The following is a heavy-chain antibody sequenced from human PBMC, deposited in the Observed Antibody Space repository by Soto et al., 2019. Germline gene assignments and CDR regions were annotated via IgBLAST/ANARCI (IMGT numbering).Heavy chain of an antibody. D-gene: IGHD3-3*01. V-gene: IGHV1-8*01. CDR2: MNPNSGNT. CDR3: ARMGETYYDFWSGFGRGYYMDV. CDR1: GYTFTSYD. J-gene: IGHJ6*03. Sequence: ASVKVSCKDSGYTFTSYDINWVRQATGQGLEWMGWMNPNSGNTGYAQKFQGRVTMTRNTSISTAYMELSSLRSEDTAVYYCARMGETYYDFWSGFGRGYYMDVWGKGTTVTVSS.